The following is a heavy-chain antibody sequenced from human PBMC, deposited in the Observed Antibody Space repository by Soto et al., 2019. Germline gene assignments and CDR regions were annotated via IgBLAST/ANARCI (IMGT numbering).Heavy chain of an antibody. CDR3: ARGSVRYSSGRGTIDY. D-gene: IGHD6-19*01. CDR1: GYTFTSYD. Sequence: QVQLVQSGAEVKKPGASVKVSCKASGYTFTSYDINWVRQATGQGLEWMGWMNPNSGNTGYAQKFQGRVTMPRNTSISTGYMELSSLRSEDTAVYYCARGSVRYSSGRGTIDYWRQGTLVTVSS. J-gene: IGHJ4*02. V-gene: IGHV1-8*01. CDR2: MNPNSGNT.